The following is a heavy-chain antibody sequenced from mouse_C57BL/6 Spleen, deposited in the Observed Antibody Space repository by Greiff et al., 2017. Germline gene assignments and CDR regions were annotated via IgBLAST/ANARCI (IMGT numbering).Heavy chain of an antibody. D-gene: IGHD1-1*01. Sequence: EVKLVESGGGLVKPGGSLKLSCAASGFTFSSYAMSWVRQTPEKRLEWVATISDGGSYTYYQDNVKGRFTISRDNAKNNLYLQMSHLKSEDTAMYYCARDPDYGSSSYYFDYWGQGTTLTVSS. CDR3: ARDPDYGSSSYYFDY. CDR1: GFTFSSYA. V-gene: IGHV5-4*01. J-gene: IGHJ2*01. CDR2: ISDGGSYT.